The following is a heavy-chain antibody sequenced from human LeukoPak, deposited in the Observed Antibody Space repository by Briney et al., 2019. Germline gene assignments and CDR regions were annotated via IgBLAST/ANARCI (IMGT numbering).Heavy chain of an antibody. V-gene: IGHV3-7*01. CDR2: IKQDGSEK. J-gene: IGHJ6*02. CDR1: GFTFSSYW. CDR3: ARLYSYGYYYYYGMDV. Sequence: GGSLRLSCAASGFTFSSYWMSCVRQATGKGLEWVAHIKQDGSEKYYVDSVKGRFTISRDNAKNSLYLQMNSLRAEDTAVYYCARLYSYGYYYYYGMDVWGQGTTVTVSS. D-gene: IGHD5-18*01.